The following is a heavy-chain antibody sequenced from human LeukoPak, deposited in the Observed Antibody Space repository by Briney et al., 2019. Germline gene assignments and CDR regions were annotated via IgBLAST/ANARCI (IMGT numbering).Heavy chain of an antibody. CDR1: GFTVSSNY. CDR3: ANGEYRITIFGVVIGSFDY. D-gene: IGHD3-3*01. V-gene: IGHV3-66*01. Sequence: GGSLRLSCAASGFTVSSNYMSWVRQAPGKGLEWVSVIYSGGSTYYADSVKGRFTISRDNSKNTLYLQMNSLRAEDTAVYYCANGEYRITIFGVVIGSFDYWGQGTLVTVSS. CDR2: IYSGGST. J-gene: IGHJ4*02.